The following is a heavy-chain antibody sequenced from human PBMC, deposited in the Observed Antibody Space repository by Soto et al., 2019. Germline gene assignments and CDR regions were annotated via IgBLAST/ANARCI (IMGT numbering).Heavy chain of an antibody. Sequence: QLVESGGGLIQPGGSLRLSCAASGFTVGGDYISWVRQAPGKGLEWVSIMYTDGVTFYADSVRGRSTSSRYDTKNTLYLQMSSLRADDTAVYYCARVLLTAGLDVWGQGATVTVSS. J-gene: IGHJ6*02. CDR1: GFTVGGDY. D-gene: IGHD1-26*01. V-gene: IGHV3-53*01. CDR2: MYTDGVT. CDR3: ARVLLTAGLDV.